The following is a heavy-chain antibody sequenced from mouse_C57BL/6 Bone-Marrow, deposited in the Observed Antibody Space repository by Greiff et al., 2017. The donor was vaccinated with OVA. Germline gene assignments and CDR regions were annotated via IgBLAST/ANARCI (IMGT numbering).Heavy chain of an antibody. CDR3: ARYHYGSSYYYAMDY. D-gene: IGHD1-1*01. CDR1: GFTFTDYY. CDR2: IRNKANGYTT. V-gene: IGHV7-3*01. J-gene: IGHJ4*01. Sequence: EVKVVESGGGLVQPGGSLSLSCAASGFTFTDYYMSWVRQPPGKALEWLGFIRNKANGYTTEYSASVKGRFTISRDNSQSILYLQMNALRAEDSATYYCARYHYGSSYYYAMDYWGQGTSVTVSS.